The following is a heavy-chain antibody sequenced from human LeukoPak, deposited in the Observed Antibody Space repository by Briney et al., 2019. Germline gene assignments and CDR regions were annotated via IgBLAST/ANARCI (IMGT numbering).Heavy chain of an antibody. CDR2: IGTASDT. Sequence: QTGGSLRLSCAASGFTFSSFDMHWVRQPTGQGLEWVSTIGTASDTYYPGSVEGRFTLSRDNAKNSLYLQMNSLTAGDTAVYYCARGPPRGKYYYMDVWGKGTTDTVSS. J-gene: IGHJ6*03. V-gene: IGHV3-13*01. D-gene: IGHD1-1*01. CDR1: GFTFSSFD. CDR3: ARGPPRGKYYYMDV.